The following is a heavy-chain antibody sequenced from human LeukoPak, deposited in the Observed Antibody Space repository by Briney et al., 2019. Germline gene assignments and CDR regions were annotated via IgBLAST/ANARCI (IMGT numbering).Heavy chain of an antibody. Sequence: GSLRLSCTASGFTTHYWLNWVRQSPGKGLEWLANIDRDGRVQHYVDSVEGRFTISRDSAKNSLALQMHSLRAEDTAVYYCTGVSDKVLSGEYYYYMDVWGTGTTVTVSS. V-gene: IGHV3-7*01. CDR1: GFTTHYW. D-gene: IGHD2/OR15-2a*01. CDR2: IDRDGRVQ. J-gene: IGHJ6*03. CDR3: TGVSDKVLSGEYYYYMDV.